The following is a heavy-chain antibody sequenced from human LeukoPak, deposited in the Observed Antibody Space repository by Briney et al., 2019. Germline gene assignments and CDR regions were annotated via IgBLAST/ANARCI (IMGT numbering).Heavy chain of an antibody. J-gene: IGHJ5*02. CDR2: ISGSGGST. Sequence: GGSLRLSCAASGFTFSSYAMSWVRQAPGKGLEWVSAISGSGGSTYYADSAKGRFTISRDNSKNTLYLQMNSLRAEDTAIYYCAKIAVAGRGFDPWGQGTLVTVSS. CDR3: AKIAVAGRGFDP. CDR1: GFTFSSYA. D-gene: IGHD6-19*01. V-gene: IGHV3-23*01.